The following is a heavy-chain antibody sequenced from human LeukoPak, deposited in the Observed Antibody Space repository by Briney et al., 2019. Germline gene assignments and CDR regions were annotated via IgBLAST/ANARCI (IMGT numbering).Heavy chain of an antibody. V-gene: IGHV1-46*03. D-gene: IGHD2-2*01. J-gene: IGHJ5*02. CDR3: AIVPAAEYWFDP. CDR1: GYTFTSYY. CDR2: INPSGGST. Sequence: ASVKVSCKASGYTFTSYYMHWVRQAPGQGLEWMGIINPSGGSTSCAQKFQGRVTMTRDTSMSTVYMELSSLRSEDTAVYYCAIVPAAEYWFDPWGQGTLVTVSS.